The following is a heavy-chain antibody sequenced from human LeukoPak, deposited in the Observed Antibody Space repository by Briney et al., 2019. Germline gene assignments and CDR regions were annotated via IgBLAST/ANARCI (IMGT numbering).Heavy chain of an antibody. CDR2: IYYSGSI. J-gene: IGHJ4*02. D-gene: IGHD6-19*01. CDR1: GGSISSYY. Sequence: SETLSLTCTVSGGSISSYYWSWIRQPPGKGLEWIGYIYYSGSINYNPSLKSRVTISVDTSKNQFSLKLSSVTAADTAVYYCARGSPVADVWGQGTLVTVSS. V-gene: IGHV4-59*01. CDR3: ARGSPVADV.